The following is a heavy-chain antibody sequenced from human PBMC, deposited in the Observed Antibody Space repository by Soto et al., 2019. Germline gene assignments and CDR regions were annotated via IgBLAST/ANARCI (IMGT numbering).Heavy chain of an antibody. CDR3: AREVYYYDSSGYYNPSSWFDP. CDR1: GYTFTSYG. Sequence: ASVKVSCKASGYTFTSYGISWVRQAPGQGLEWMGWISAYNGNTNYAQKLQGRVTMTTDTSTSTAYMELRSLRSDDTAVYYCAREVYYYDSSGYYNPSSWFDPWGQGTLVTVSS. V-gene: IGHV1-18*01. J-gene: IGHJ5*02. CDR2: ISAYNGNT. D-gene: IGHD3-22*01.